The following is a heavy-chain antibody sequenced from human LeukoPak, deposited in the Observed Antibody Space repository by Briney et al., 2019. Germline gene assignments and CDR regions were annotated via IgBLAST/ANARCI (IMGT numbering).Heavy chain of an antibody. J-gene: IGHJ2*01. CDR2: IIPIFGTA. V-gene: IGHV1-69*13. D-gene: IGHD3-22*01. CDR1: GGTFSSYA. CDR3: ARDLYDSSGNYPTLWYFDL. Sequence: ASVKVSCKASGGTFSSYAISWVRQAPGQGLEWMGGIIPIFGTANYAQKFQGRVTITADESTRTAYMELSSLRSEDTAVYYCARDLYDSSGNYPTLWYFDLWGRGTLVTVSS.